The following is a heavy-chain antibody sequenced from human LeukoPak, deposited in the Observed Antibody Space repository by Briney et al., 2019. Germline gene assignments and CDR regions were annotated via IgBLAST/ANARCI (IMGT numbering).Heavy chain of an antibody. Sequence: GSLRLSCAASGFTFNSNDMSWVRQAPGKGLEWVSDIVGSAGSTYYEDSVKGRFTISRDNTTNTLYLQMNSLKAEATDDYYGARAGRYYTRYYDLWGRGTLVTVS. D-gene: IGHD3-10*01. CDR2: IVGSAGST. J-gene: IGHJ2*01. CDR3: ARAGRYYTRYYDL. V-gene: IGHV3-23*01. CDR1: GFTFNSND.